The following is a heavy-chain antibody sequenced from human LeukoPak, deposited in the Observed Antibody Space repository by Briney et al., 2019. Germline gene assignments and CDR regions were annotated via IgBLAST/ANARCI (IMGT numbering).Heavy chain of an antibody. J-gene: IGHJ4*02. CDR1: GGSISNYY. Sequence: PSETLSLTCTVSGGSISNYYWSWIRQSPGKGLEWIGYIYFSGSSNYNPSLKSRVTMSVDTSKNQFSLKLNSVTAADTAVYYCARHVRSGYNLLDYWGQGTLVTV. V-gene: IGHV4-59*08. D-gene: IGHD5-24*01. CDR2: IYFSGSS. CDR3: ARHVRSGYNLLDY.